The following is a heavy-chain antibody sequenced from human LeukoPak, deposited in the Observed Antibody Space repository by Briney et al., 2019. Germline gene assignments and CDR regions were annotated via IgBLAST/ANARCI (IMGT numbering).Heavy chain of an antibody. V-gene: IGHV4-4*09. CDR2: IYTSGST. D-gene: IGHD3-22*01. Sequence: SETLSLTCTVSGGSISSYYWSWIRQPPGKGLEWIGYIYTSGSTNYNPSLKSRVTISVDTSKNQFSLKLSSVTAADTGVYYCARGRYYYDSSGYYSRWFDPWGQGTLVTVSS. CDR1: GGSISSYY. J-gene: IGHJ5*02. CDR3: ARGRYYYDSSGYYSRWFDP.